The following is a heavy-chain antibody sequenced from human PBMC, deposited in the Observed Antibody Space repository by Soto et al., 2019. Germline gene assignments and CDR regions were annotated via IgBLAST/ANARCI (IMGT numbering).Heavy chain of an antibody. V-gene: IGHV1-3*01. D-gene: IGHD6-13*01. Sequence: ASVKVSCKASGYTFTSYGIHWVRQAPGQRLEWMGWINAANGDTRYSPKFQGRVTITRDTSASTAYMELSSLRSEDTAVYYCVRRHVSATGIDWFDPWGQGTLVTVSS. CDR2: INAANGDT. CDR1: GYTFTSYG. J-gene: IGHJ5*02. CDR3: VRRHVSATGIDWFDP.